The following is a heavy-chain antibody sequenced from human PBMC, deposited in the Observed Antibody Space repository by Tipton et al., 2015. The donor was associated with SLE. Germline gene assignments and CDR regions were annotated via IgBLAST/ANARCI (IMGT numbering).Heavy chain of an antibody. CDR1: GYSISSGYY. D-gene: IGHD3-3*01. V-gene: IGHV4-38-2*02. CDR2: IYHSGST. Sequence: TLSLTCTVSGYSISSGYYWGWLRQPPGKGLEWIGSIYHSGSTYYNPSLKSRVTISVDTSKNQFSLKLSSVTAADTAVYYCASRGHYDFWSGYPNAFDIWGQGTMVTVSS. CDR3: ASRGHYDFWSGYPNAFDI. J-gene: IGHJ3*02.